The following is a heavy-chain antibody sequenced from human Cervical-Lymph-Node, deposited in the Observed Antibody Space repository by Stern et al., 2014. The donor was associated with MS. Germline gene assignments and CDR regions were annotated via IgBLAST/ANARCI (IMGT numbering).Heavy chain of an antibody. Sequence: VQLVQSGAEVKKPGESLKISCQGSGYNFATYWIGWGRQMPGRGLEWMGLIYPVDSDTRYSPSFQGQVTISADKSTSTAYLQWSSLKASDTAMYYCTRGYWNDIRKYWGQGTLVTVSS. CDR2: IYPVDSDT. V-gene: IGHV5-51*01. J-gene: IGHJ4*02. CDR3: TRGYWNDIRKY. CDR1: GYNFATYW. D-gene: IGHD1-1*01.